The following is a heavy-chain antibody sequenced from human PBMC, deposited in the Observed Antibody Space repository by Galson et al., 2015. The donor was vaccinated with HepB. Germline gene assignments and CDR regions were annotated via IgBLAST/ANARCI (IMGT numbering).Heavy chain of an antibody. D-gene: IGHD2-2*01. CDR3: AHTSVYCSRTSCPRGAFDI. CDR1: GFSLTTSGVG. V-gene: IGHV2-5*02. Sequence: PALVKPTQTLTLTCTFSGFSLTTSGVGVGWIRQPPGKALQWLALTYWDDDERYSPSLKSRLTITKDTSKNQVVLKMTNLDPVDTGTYFCAHTSVYCSRTSCPRGAFDIWGQGTVVTVSS. CDR2: TYWDDDE. J-gene: IGHJ3*02.